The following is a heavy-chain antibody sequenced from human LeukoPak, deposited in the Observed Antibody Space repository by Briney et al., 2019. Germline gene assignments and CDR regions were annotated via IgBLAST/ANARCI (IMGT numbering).Heavy chain of an antibody. CDR1: GFTFSSYS. Sequence: GGSLRLSCAASGFTFSSYSMNWVRQAPGKGLEWVSSISSSSSYIYYADSVKGRFTISRDNAKNSLYLQMNSLRAEDTAVYYCARDLEEWVPSYYYMDVWGKGTTVTVSS. D-gene: IGHD3-16*01. CDR3: ARDLEEWVPSYYYMDV. V-gene: IGHV3-21*01. CDR2: ISSSSSYI. J-gene: IGHJ6*03.